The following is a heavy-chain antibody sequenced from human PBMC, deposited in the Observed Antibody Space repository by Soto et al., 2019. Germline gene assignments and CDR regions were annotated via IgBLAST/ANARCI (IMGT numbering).Heavy chain of an antibody. J-gene: IGHJ4*02. CDR2: ISGSGGST. D-gene: IGHD5-18*01. CDR3: ATVAMVTYGHFDY. V-gene: IGHV3-23*01. Sequence: PGGALRLSCAASGFTFSSYAMSWVRQAPGKGLEWVSAISGSGGSTYYADSVKGRFTISRDNSKNTLYLQMNSLRAEDTAVYYCATVAMVTYGHFDYWGLGTLVTVSS. CDR1: GFTFSSYA.